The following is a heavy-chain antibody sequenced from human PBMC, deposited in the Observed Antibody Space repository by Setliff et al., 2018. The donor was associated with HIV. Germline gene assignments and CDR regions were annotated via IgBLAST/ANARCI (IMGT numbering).Heavy chain of an antibody. CDR1: GGSISGYY. D-gene: IGHD3-10*01. CDR3: AKKGRYYYGSGVTTDYFDD. J-gene: IGHJ4*02. CDR2: IDHSGST. V-gene: IGHV4-34*01. Sequence: KTSETLSLTCTVSGGSISGYYWTWIRYTPGRGLQWIGQIDHSGSTNYNPSLKSRVTLSVDASKNQFSLKVKSVTAADTATYYCAKKGRYYYGSGVTTDYFDDWGQGTPVTVSS.